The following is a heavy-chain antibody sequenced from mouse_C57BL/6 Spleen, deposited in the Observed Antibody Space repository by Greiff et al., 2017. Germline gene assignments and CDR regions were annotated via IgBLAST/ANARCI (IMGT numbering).Heavy chain of an antibody. CDR1: GYAFSSSW. J-gene: IGHJ4*01. V-gene: IGHV1-82*01. D-gene: IGHD2-1*01. CDR2: IYPGDGDT. Sequence: QVQLQQSGPELVKPGASVKISCKASGYAFSSSWMNWVKQRPGKGLEWIGRIYPGDGDTNYNGKFKGKATLTADKSASTAYMQLSSLTSEDSAVYICARRSNYGNRDYAMDYWGQGTSVTVSS. CDR3: ARRSNYGNRDYAMDY.